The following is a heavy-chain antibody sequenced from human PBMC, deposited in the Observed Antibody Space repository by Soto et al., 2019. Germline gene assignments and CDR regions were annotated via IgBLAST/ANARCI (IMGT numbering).Heavy chain of an antibody. Sequence: GGSLRLSCAASGFTFSSYGMHWVRQAPGKGLEWVAVISYDGSNKYYADSVKGRFTISRDNSKNTLYLQMNSLRAEDTAVYYCARNGGYDFNWVYFDYWGQGTLVTVSS. CDR1: GFTFSSYG. D-gene: IGHD5-12*01. V-gene: IGHV3-30*03. J-gene: IGHJ4*02. CDR2: ISYDGSNK. CDR3: ARNGGYDFNWVYFDY.